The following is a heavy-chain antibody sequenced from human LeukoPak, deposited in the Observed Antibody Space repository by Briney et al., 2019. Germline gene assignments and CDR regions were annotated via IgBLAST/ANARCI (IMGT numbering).Heavy chain of an antibody. CDR1: GYSFTSSW. D-gene: IGHD3-10*01. Sequence: PGESLKISCQASGYSFTSSWIGWARQMPGKGLEWMAIINPGDSDTRYSPSFQGQVTISADKSISTVYLQRGSLKALDTAMYYCARQPGAGWFDPWGQGTLVTVSS. CDR2: INPGDSDT. V-gene: IGHV5-51*01. J-gene: IGHJ5*02. CDR3: ARQPGAGWFDP.